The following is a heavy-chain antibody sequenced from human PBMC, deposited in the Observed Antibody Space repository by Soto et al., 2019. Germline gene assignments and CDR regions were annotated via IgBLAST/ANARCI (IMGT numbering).Heavy chain of an antibody. CDR1: GVSFRGYE. V-gene: IGHV4-34*01. CDR2: ISRSGNS. Sequence: ETLSLTCAVSGVSFRGYEWNWVRQRPGKGLEWLGEISRSGNSSYNPSLESQVNIAVSTYKNHITPKVTSVTPADSDICYCERGPLMPYYYTSGIRHRGYFDFWGQGTLVTVSS. D-gene: IGHD3-10*01. J-gene: IGHJ4*02. CDR3: ERGPLMPYYYTSGIRHRGYFDF.